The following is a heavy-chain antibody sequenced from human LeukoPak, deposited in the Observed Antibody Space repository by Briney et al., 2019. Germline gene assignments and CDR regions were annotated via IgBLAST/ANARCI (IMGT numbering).Heavy chain of an antibody. CDR1: GYTFTSYG. J-gene: IGHJ4*02. V-gene: IGHV1-18*01. Sequence: ASVKVSCKASGYTFTSYGISWVRQAPGQGLEWMGWISAYNGNTNDAQKLQGRVTMTTDTSTSTAYMELRGLRSDDTAVYYCARDRRVAARWGYYFDYWGQGTLVTVSS. D-gene: IGHD6-13*01. CDR3: ARDRRVAARWGYYFDY. CDR2: ISAYNGNT.